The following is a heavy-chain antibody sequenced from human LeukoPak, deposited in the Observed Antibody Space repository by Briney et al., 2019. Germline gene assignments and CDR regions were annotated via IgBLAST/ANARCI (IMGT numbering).Heavy chain of an antibody. D-gene: IGHD3-16*01. J-gene: IGHJ4*02. CDR1: GFIFSDYS. CDR2: IGGSTSTI. CDR3: ARDHNWGFDY. Sequence: PGGSLRLSCAASGFIFSDYSMNWVRQAPGKGLEWRSYIGGSTSTISYADSVKGRFTISRDNAKNSLYLQMDSLRAEDTAVYYCARDHNWGFDYWGQGILVAVSS. V-gene: IGHV3-48*01.